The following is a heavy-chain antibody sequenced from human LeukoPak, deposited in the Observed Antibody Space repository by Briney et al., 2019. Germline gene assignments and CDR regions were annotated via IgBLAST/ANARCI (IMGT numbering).Heavy chain of an antibody. CDR3: ARGYDFWSGYYPHI. V-gene: IGHV4-34*01. CDR2: INHSGST. Sequence: PSETLSLTCAVYGGSFSGYYWGWIRQPPGKGLEWIGEINHSGSTNYNPSLKSRVTISVDTSKNQFSLKLSSVTAADTAVYYCARGYDFWSGYYPHIWGQGTMVTVSS. D-gene: IGHD3-3*01. CDR1: GGSFSGYY. J-gene: IGHJ3*02.